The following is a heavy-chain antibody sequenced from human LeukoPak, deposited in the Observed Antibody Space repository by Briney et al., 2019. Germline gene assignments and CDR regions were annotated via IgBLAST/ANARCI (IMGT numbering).Heavy chain of an antibody. J-gene: IGHJ3*02. CDR1: GFIFDNYA. Sequence: GGSLRLSCAASGFIFDNYAIHWVRQAPGKGLEWVSSISWNSDGIAYADSVKGRFTISRDNAKNSLYLQMNSLRAEDTALYYCAKDSAEDYYDSSGYYSSGAFDIWGQGTMVTVSS. D-gene: IGHD3-22*01. CDR3: AKDSAEDYYDSSGYYSSGAFDI. CDR2: ISWNSDGI. V-gene: IGHV3-9*01.